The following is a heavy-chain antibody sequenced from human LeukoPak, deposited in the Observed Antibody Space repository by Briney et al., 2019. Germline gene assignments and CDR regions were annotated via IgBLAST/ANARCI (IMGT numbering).Heavy chain of an antibody. D-gene: IGHD3-9*01. CDR3: AKDSAYYWFDY. J-gene: IGHJ4*02. Sequence: GGSLRLSCAASGFTFTTYWMHWVRQAPGKGLVWVSHINSDGSITSYADSVKGRFTISRDNAKNTLYLQMNSLRDEDTAVYYCAKDSAYYWFDYWGQGTLVTVSS. CDR1: GFTFTTYW. V-gene: IGHV3-74*01. CDR2: INSDGSIT.